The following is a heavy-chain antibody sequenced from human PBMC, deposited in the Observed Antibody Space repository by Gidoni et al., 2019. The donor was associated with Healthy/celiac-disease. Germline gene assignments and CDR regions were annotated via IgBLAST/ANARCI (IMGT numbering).Heavy chain of an antibody. Sequence: QVQLVESGGGVVQPGRSLRLSCAASGFTFRSSGMHWVRQAPGKGLEWVAVISYDGSNKYYADSVKGRFTISRDNSKNTRYLQMNSLRAEDTAVYYCAKAGDIVVVPAAASLAYWGQGTLVTVSS. CDR3: AKAGDIVVVPAAASLAY. J-gene: IGHJ4*02. CDR2: ISYDGSNK. D-gene: IGHD2-2*01. V-gene: IGHV3-30*18. CDR1: GFTFRSSG.